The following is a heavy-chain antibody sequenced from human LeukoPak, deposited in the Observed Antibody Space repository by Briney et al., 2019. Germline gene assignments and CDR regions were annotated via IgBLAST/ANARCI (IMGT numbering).Heavy chain of an antibody. J-gene: IGHJ4*02. CDR3: ARAGSHWHYVY. CDR2: IKQDGSER. V-gene: IGHV3-7*01. Sequence: GGSLRLSCAASGFTFSGFSMSWVRQSPTKGLERVANIKQDGSERYYVDSVKGRFTISRDNAKNSLSLQMNNLRVEDTAVYYCARAGSHWHYVYWGQGTVVTVSS. D-gene: IGHD3-10*01. CDR1: GFTFSGFS.